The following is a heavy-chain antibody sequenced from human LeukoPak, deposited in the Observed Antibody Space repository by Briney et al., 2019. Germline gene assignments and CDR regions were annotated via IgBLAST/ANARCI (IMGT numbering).Heavy chain of an antibody. Sequence: GASVKVSCKASGYTFTGYYMNWVRLAPGQGLEWMGRINPNTGGTNYAQNFQGSVTMTRDTSITTVYMELSRLRSDDTAVYYCARVGDGLNDGFDIWGQGTMVTVSS. J-gene: IGHJ3*02. V-gene: IGHV1-2*06. CDR1: GYTFTGYY. CDR2: INPNTGGT. D-gene: IGHD5-24*01. CDR3: ARVGDGLNDGFDI.